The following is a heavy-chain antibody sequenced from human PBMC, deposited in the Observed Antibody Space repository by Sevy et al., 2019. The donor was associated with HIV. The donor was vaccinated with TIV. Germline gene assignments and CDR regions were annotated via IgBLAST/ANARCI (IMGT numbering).Heavy chain of an antibody. CDR2: FCFGDGSM. D-gene: IGHD2-8*01. Sequence: GGSLRLSCAASGFTFSRYTMTWVRQAPGKGLEWVSTFCFGDGSMNYADSAKGRFTISRDNSKDTLYLQMNNPRAEDTAMYYCVREGCTKPHDFWGQGTLVTVSS. CDR3: VREGCTKPHDF. J-gene: IGHJ4*02. V-gene: IGHV3-23*01. CDR1: GFTFSRYT.